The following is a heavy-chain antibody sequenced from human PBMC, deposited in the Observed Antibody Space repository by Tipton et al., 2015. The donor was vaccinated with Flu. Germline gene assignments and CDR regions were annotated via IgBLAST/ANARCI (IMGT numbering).Heavy chain of an antibody. V-gene: IGHV3-23*01. J-gene: IGHJ6*02. D-gene: IGHD6-13*01. CDR1: GFTFSNYA. Sequence: GSLRLSCAASGFTFSNYAMAWVRQAPGKGLEWVSSVSNSGGYTYYADSVKGRFTISRDNSKNTLYLQMNSLRAEDTAVYYCARDSAAHYGMDVWGQGTTVTVSS. CDR3: ARDSAAHYGMDV. CDR2: VSNSGGYT.